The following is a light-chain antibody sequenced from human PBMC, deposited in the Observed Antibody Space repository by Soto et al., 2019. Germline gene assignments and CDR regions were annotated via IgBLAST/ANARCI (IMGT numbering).Light chain of an antibody. CDR3: QHLNSYPRT. Sequence: DIQLTQSPSPLSASVGDRVAITCLASQSISTYLNWYQQKPGKAPKVLIYAASNLQSGVPPRFSGSGSGTDFTLTISSLQPEDVATYYCQHLNSYPRTFGHGTKVDNK. V-gene: IGKV1-39*01. CDR1: QSISTY. J-gene: IGKJ1*01. CDR2: AAS.